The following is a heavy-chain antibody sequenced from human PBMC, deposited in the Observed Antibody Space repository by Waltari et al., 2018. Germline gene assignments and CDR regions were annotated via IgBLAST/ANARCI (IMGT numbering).Heavy chain of an antibody. CDR3: AAYIGASVGTAAFDV. D-gene: IGHD5-12*01. Sequence: QVQLQESGPGLVKPSETLSLTCSVPGGSITPPKFYWGWIRQPPGQALEWIGTISHSGATYTFPSLQSRVTLSRDTSKNQFSLTLGSVTASDTAVYYCAAYIGASVGTAAFDVWGQGTMVTVSS. V-gene: IGHV4-39*01. CDR1: GGSITPPKFY. J-gene: IGHJ3*01. CDR2: ISHSGAT.